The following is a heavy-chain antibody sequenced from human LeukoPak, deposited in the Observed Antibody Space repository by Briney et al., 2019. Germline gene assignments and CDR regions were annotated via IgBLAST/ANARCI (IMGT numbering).Heavy chain of an antibody. CDR3: ARGTSTSLSL. J-gene: IGHJ4*02. D-gene: IGHD1-1*01. V-gene: IGHV3-21*01. CDR2: ISSSSYYI. CDR1: GFTFSSYS. Sequence: GGSLRLSCAASGFTFSSYSMNWVRQAPGKGLEWISSISSSSYYIYYADSVKGRFTISRDNAKNSLYLQMNSLRAEDTAVYYCARGTSTSLSLWGQGTLVTVSS.